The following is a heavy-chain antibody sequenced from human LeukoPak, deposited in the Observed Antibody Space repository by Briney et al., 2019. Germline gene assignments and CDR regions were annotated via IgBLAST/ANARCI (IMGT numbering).Heavy chain of an antibody. J-gene: IGHJ4*02. CDR2: ISSSSSTI. V-gene: IGHV3-48*01. Sequence: GGSLRLSCEVSGFTFSSYHMNWVRQAPGKGLEWVSYISSSSSTIYYADSVKGRFTISRDNSKNTLYLQMNSLRAEDTAVYYCAKESGKTYYYDSRGHWGQGTLVTVSS. CDR1: GFTFSSYH. CDR3: AKESGKTYYYDSRGH. D-gene: IGHD3-22*01.